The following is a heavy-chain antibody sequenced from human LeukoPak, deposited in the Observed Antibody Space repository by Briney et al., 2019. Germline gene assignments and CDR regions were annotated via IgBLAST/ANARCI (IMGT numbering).Heavy chain of an antibody. V-gene: IGHV3-21*01. CDR1: GFTFSSYS. CDR3: ARDLITMVRGVNIDDY. D-gene: IGHD3-10*01. Sequence: GGSLRLSCAASGFTFSSYSMNWVRQAPGKGLEWVSSISSSSSYIYYADSVKGRFTISRDNAKNSLFLQMNSLRAEDTAVYYCARDLITMVRGVNIDDYWGQGTQVTVSS. CDR2: ISSSSSYI. J-gene: IGHJ4*02.